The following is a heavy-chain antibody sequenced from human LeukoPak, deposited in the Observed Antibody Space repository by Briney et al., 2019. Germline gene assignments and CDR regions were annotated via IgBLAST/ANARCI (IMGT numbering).Heavy chain of an antibody. D-gene: IGHD2-8*01. CDR2: ISYDGSNK. Sequence: PGGSLRLSCAASGFTFSSYAMHWVRQAPGKGLEWVAVISYDGSNKYYADSVKGRFTISRDNSKNTLYLQMNSLRAEDTAVYYCARDSEYCTSGDCYLGNIDYWGQGTLVTVSS. J-gene: IGHJ4*02. CDR3: ARDSEYCTSGDCYLGNIDY. CDR1: GFTFSSYA. V-gene: IGHV3-30-3*01.